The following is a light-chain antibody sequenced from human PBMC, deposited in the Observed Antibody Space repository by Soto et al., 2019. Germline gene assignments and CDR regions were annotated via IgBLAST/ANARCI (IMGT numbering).Light chain of an antibody. V-gene: IGKV1-5*03. CDR1: QTISSW. CDR3: QHYNSYSEA. Sequence: DIQMTQSPSTLSGSVGDRVTIPCRASQTISSWLAWYQQKPGKAPKLLIYMASTLKSGVPSRFSGSGSGTEFTRTISSLQPDDVETDYCQHYNSYSEAFGQGTKVDI. J-gene: IGKJ1*01. CDR2: MAS.